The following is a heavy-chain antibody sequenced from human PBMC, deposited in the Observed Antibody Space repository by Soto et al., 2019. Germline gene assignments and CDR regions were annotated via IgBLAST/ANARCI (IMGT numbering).Heavy chain of an antibody. CDR1: GFTFSSYA. D-gene: IGHD4-17*01. J-gene: IGHJ4*02. Sequence: GGSLRLSCAASGFTFSSYAMSWVRQDPGKGLEWVSAISGSGGSTYYADSVKGRFTISRDNSKNTLYLQMNSLRAEDTAVYYCAKDPHYGDYEGYFDYWGQGTLVTVSS. CDR2: ISGSGGST. CDR3: AKDPHYGDYEGYFDY. V-gene: IGHV3-23*01.